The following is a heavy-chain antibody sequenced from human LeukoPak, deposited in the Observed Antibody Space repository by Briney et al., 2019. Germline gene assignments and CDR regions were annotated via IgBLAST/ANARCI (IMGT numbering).Heavy chain of an antibody. CDR1: GGSTSSSSYY. D-gene: IGHD1-26*01. CDR2: IYYSGST. CDR3: ARRIVGATGLIDY. J-gene: IGHJ4*02. Sequence: SETLSLTCTVSGGSTSSSSYYWGWIRQPPGKGLEWIGSIYYSGSTYYNPSLKSRVTMSVDMSKNQFSLNLRSVTAADTAVYYCARRIVGATGLIDYWGQGTLVTVSS. V-gene: IGHV4-39*01.